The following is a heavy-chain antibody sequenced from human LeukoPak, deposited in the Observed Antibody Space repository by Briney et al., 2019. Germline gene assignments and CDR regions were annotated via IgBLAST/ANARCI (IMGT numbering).Heavy chain of an antibody. CDR1: GFTFDDYA. J-gene: IGHJ3*02. D-gene: IGHD6-19*01. Sequence: TGRSLRLSCAASGFTFDDYAMHWVRQAPGKGLEWVSGISWNRGSIGYAESVKGRFTISRDNAKNSLYLQMNSLRAEDMALYYCAKDIRFLSSSGWYWEAFDIWGQGTMVTVSS. CDR3: AKDIRFLSSSGWYWEAFDI. V-gene: IGHV3-9*03. CDR2: ISWNRGSI.